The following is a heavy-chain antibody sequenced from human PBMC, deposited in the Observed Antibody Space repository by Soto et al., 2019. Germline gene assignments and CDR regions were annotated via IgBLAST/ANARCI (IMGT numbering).Heavy chain of an antibody. Sequence: EVQLVESGGGLVKPGGSLRLSCAASGFTFSSYSMNWVRQAPGQGLEWVSSISSSSSYIYYADSVKGRFTITRDNAKNALYRQRNSLRAEDTAVYYCARPLRGLAAAGNNWFDPWGQGTLVTVSS. V-gene: IGHV3-21*01. J-gene: IGHJ5*02. D-gene: IGHD6-13*01. CDR2: ISSSSSYI. CDR1: GFTFSSYS. CDR3: ARPLRGLAAAGNNWFDP.